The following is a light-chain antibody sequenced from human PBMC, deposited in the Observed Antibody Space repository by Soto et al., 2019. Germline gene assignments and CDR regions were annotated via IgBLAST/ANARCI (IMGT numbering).Light chain of an antibody. CDR3: QQGNKWPIFT. CDR2: TTS. CDR1: QSVSKS. J-gene: IGKJ3*01. V-gene: IGKV3-11*01. Sequence: EIVLTQSPATLSLSPGERATLSCRASQSVSKSLAWYQQKPGQAPRLLIYTTSNRATGIPARFSGSGSRTDFTLTISSLEPEDFAVYYCQQGNKWPIFTFGPGTKVDIK.